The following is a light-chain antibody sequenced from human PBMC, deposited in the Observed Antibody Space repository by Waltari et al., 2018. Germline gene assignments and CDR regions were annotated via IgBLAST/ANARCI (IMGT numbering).Light chain of an antibody. J-gene: IGKJ1*01. CDR1: QSIDHW. CDR3: QQYDTHWT. V-gene: IGKV1-5*03. CDR2: ATS. Sequence: DIQVSQSPSTLSASLGARVSMTCRTSQSIDHWLAWYQQKPGKAPKLLISATSVLENGIPSRFSGSRSGTEFTLTITGLQPDDLATYYCQQYDTHWTFGQGTKVEIK.